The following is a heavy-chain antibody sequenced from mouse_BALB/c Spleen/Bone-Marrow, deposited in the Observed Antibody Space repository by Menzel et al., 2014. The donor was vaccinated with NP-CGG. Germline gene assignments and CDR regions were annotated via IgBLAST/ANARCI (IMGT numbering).Heavy chain of an antibody. V-gene: IGHV5-6-5*01. CDR2: ISVGDST. CDR3: ATRTPYPPIVC. CDR1: GFTFSNFT. J-gene: IGHJ2*01. D-gene: IGHD5-5*01. Sequence: EVQLEQSGGGLVKPGGSLNLSCAASGFTFSNFTVSWVRQTPEKRLEWVGTISVGDSTYYPDSVKGRFTISRDNARNILYLQMSSLMSEDTARSSSATRTPYPPIVCWGQ.